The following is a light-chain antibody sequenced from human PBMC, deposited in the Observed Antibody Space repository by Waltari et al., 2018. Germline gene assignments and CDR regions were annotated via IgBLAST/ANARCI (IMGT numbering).Light chain of an antibody. CDR1: QSLVHSDGNTY. Sequence: DVVMTQSPLSLPVTLGQPASISCRSSQSLVHSDGNTYLNWFPQRPGQSPRRLIYKVSTRDSGVPDRFSGSGSGTDFTLKISRVEAEDVGVYYCMQGTHWLTFGPGTKVDIK. CDR3: MQGTHWLT. CDR2: KVS. V-gene: IGKV2-30*02. J-gene: IGKJ3*01.